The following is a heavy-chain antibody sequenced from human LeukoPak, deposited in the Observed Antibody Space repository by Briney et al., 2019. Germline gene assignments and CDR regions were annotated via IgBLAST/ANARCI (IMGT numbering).Heavy chain of an antibody. V-gene: IGHV4-61*02. J-gene: IGHJ6*03. CDR2: IYTSGST. CDR1: GGSISSGSYY. D-gene: IGHD3-3*01. Sequence: SETLSLTCTVSGGSISSGSYYWSWIRPPAGKGLEWIGRIYTSGSTNYNPSLKSRVTISVDTSKNQFSLKLSSVTAADTAVYYCARGPYYDFWSGYYHYYYYYYMDVWGKGTTVTVSS. CDR3: ARGPYYDFWSGYYHYYYYYYMDV.